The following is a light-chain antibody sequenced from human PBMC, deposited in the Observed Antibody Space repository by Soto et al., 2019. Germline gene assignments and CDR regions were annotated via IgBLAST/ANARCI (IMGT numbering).Light chain of an antibody. J-gene: IGKJ1*01. CDR1: QSISSY. CDR3: QQSYSTPRT. V-gene: IGKV1-39*01. CDR2: AAS. Sequence: DIQITQSPSSLSAAVGDRVTSTCRASQSISSYLNWYQQKPGKAPKLLIYAASSLQSGVPSRFSGSGSGTDFTLTISSLQPEDFATYYCQQSYSTPRTFGQGTKVDI.